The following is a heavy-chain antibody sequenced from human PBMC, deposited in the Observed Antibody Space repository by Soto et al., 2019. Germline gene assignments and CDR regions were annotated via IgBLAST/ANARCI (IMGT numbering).Heavy chain of an antibody. CDR2: IYYSGST. J-gene: IGHJ4*02. D-gene: IGHD3-10*01. Sequence: PSETLSLTCTVSGGSISSSSYYWGWIRQPPGKGLEWIGSIYYSGSTYYNPSLKSRVTISVDTSKNQFSLKLSSVTAADTAVYYCASSLVRGVTIDYWGQGTLVTVSS. CDR3: ASSLVRGVTIDY. V-gene: IGHV4-39*01. CDR1: GGSISSSSYY.